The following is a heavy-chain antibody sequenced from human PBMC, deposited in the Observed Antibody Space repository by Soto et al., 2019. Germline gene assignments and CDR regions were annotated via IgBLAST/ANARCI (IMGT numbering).Heavy chain of an antibody. D-gene: IGHD5-12*01. CDR2: IWYDGSNK. J-gene: IGHJ6*03. V-gene: IGHV3-33*01. CDR1: GFTFSTYG. Sequence: GGSLRLSCVTSGFTFSTYGIHWVRQAPGKGLEWAAVIWYDGSNKYYADSVEGRFTISRDNSKNMVYLQMNSLRAEDTAVYYCARDGGRGYDSRLSLSETNYYYYYYMDVWGRGTTVTVSS. CDR3: ARDGGRGYDSRLSLSETNYYYYYYMDV.